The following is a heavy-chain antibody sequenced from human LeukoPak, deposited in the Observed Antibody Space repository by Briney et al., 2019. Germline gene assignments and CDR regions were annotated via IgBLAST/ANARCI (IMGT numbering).Heavy chain of an antibody. D-gene: IGHD3-22*01. CDR2: IYYSGST. Sequence: SQTLSLTCTVSGGSISGGGYYWSWIRQHPGKGLEWIGYIYYSGSTYYNPSLKSRVTISVDTSKNQFSLKLSSVTAADTAVYYCASARVYDSSGYYYAFDIWGQGTMVTVSS. J-gene: IGHJ3*02. V-gene: IGHV4-31*03. CDR3: ASARVYDSSGYYYAFDI. CDR1: GGSISGGGYY.